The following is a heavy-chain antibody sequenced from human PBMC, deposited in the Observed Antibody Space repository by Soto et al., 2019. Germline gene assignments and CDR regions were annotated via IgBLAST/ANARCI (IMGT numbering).Heavy chain of an antibody. J-gene: IGHJ4*02. D-gene: IGHD6-13*01. Sequence: QVQLVQSGAEVKKPGASVKVSCKASGYTFTSYAMHWVRQAPGQRLEWMGWINAGNGNTKYSQKFQGRVTITRDTAASTAYMERSSLRSEDTAVYYCAVYDIAAAGTNSDYWGQGTLVTVSS. CDR3: AVYDIAAAGTNSDY. V-gene: IGHV1-3*01. CDR1: GYTFTSYA. CDR2: INAGNGNT.